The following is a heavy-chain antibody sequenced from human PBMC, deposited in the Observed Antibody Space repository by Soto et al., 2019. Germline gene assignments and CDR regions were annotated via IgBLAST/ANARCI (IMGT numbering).Heavy chain of an antibody. D-gene: IGHD3-9*01. CDR3: ARLEGLATISYYFDF. Sequence: SETLSLTCTVPGGSISSSSYYWGWIRQPPGKGLEWIGSIYYRGSTYYNPSLKSRVTISLDTSKSQFSLKLNSVTAADSAVYFCARLEGLATISYYFDFWGPGALVTVSS. V-gene: IGHV4-39*01. J-gene: IGHJ4*02. CDR1: GGSISSSSYY. CDR2: IYYRGST.